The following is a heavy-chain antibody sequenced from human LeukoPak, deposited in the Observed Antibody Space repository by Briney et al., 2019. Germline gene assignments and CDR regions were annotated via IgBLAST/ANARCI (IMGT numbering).Heavy chain of an antibody. CDR1: GFTFSSYS. J-gene: IGHJ4*02. Sequence: QPGGSLRLSCAASGFTFSSYSMNWVRQAPGKGLVWVSYIGNTGSTTYYADSVKGRFTISRDNSKNTLFLQMNSLRAEDTAVYYCATPMDYIEYWGQGTLVTVSS. V-gene: IGHV3-48*01. D-gene: IGHD2-8*01. CDR2: IGNTGSTT. CDR3: ATPMDYIEY.